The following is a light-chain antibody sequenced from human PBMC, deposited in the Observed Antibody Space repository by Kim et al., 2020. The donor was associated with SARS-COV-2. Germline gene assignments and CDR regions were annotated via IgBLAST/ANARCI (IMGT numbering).Light chain of an antibody. CDR1: SSDIGRYNL. CDR2: EVT. V-gene: IGLV2-23*02. CDR3: CSYAGSYTLV. Sequence: QSALTQPASVSGSPGQSVSISCAGTSSDIGRYNLVSWYQQIPGKAPKLIIYEVTKWSSGVSNRFSGSKSGNTASLTISGLQAEDEADYFCCSYAGSYTLVFGGGTQLTVL. J-gene: IGLJ2*01.